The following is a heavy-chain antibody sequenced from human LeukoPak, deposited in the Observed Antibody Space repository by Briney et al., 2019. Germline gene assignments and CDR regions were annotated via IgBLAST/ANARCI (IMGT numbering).Heavy chain of an antibody. Sequence: AASVKVSCKASGGIFSSYAINWVRQAPGQGLEWMGRIIPIFGSANYAQKFQGRVTITADKSTRTAYMELSGLRSEDTALYYCAKGSRLREGGSYRFWGQGTLVTVSS. D-gene: IGHD3-16*02. CDR3: AKGSRLREGGSYRF. CDR2: IIPIFGSA. V-gene: IGHV1-69*06. J-gene: IGHJ4*02. CDR1: GGIFSSYA.